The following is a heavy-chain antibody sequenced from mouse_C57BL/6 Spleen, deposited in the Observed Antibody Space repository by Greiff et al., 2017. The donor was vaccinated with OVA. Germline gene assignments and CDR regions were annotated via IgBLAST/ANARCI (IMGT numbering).Heavy chain of an antibody. D-gene: IGHD2-3*01. J-gene: IGHJ2*01. V-gene: IGHV5-6*01. Sequence: EVQVVESGGDLVKPGGSLKLSCAASGFTFSSYGMSWVRQTPDKRLEWVATISSGGSYTYYPDSVKGRFTISRDNAKNTLYLQMSSLKSEDTAMYYCARGDGYYLDYWGQGTTLTVSS. CDR3: ARGDGYYLDY. CDR1: GFTFSSYG. CDR2: ISSGGSYT.